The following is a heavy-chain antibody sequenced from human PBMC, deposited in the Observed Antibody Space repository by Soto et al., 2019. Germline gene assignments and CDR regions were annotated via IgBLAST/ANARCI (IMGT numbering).Heavy chain of an antibody. D-gene: IGHD6-19*01. J-gene: IGHJ4*02. Sequence: PGGSMTLSSAASGFTFRSYAMHWVRQAPGKGLEWVAVISYDESDKYYADSLKGRFTISRDNSKNTLYLQMSSLRGEDTAVYYCARDLSVAGPDYWGQGTLVTVSS. CDR1: GFTFRSYA. V-gene: IGHV3-30*03. CDR2: ISYDESDK. CDR3: ARDLSVAGPDY.